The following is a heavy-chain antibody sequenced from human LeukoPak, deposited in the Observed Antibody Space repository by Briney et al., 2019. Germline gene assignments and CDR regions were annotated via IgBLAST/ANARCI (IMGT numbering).Heavy chain of an antibody. V-gene: IGHV5-51*01. CDR3: AGLTYYYGSGSYWPGYFDY. D-gene: IGHD3-10*01. Sequence: GESLKISCKGSGYSFTSYWIGWVRQMPGKGLEWMGIIYPGDSDTRYSPSFQGQVTISVDKSISTAYLQWSSLKASDTAMYYCAGLTYYYGSGSYWPGYFDYWGQGTLVTVSS. J-gene: IGHJ4*02. CDR2: IYPGDSDT. CDR1: GYSFTSYW.